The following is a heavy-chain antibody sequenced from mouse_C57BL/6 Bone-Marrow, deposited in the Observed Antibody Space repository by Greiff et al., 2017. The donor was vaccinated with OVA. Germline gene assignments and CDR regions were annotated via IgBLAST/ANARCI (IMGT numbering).Heavy chain of an antibody. CDR2: FYPGSGSI. D-gene: IGHD1-1*01. Sequence: QVQLQQSGAELVKPGASVKLSCKASGYTFTEYTIHWVKQRSGQGLEWIGWFYPGSGSIKYNEKFKDKATLTADKSSSTVYMELSRLTSEDSAVYFCARHAMEYYYGSSYAMDYWGQGTSVTVSS. CDR3: ARHAMEYYYGSSYAMDY. V-gene: IGHV1-62-2*01. CDR1: GYTFTEYT. J-gene: IGHJ4*01.